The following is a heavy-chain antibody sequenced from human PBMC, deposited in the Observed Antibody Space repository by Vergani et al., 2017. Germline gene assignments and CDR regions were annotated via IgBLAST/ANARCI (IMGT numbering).Heavy chain of an antibody. V-gene: IGHV4-39*01. J-gene: IGHJ4*02. D-gene: IGHD6-19*01. CDR2: IYYSGST. CDR3: ARQRLRSSGWYDPFDY. Sequence: QLQLQESGPGLVKPSETLSLTCTVSGGSISSSSYYWGWIRQPPGKGLEWIGSIYYSGSTYYNPSLKSRVTISVDTSKNQCSLKLSSVTAADTAVYYCARQRLRSSGWYDPFDYWGQGTLVTVSS. CDR1: GGSISSSSYY.